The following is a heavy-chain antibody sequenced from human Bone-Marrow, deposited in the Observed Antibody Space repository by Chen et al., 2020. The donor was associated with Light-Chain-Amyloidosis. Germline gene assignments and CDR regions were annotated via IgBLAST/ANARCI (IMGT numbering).Heavy chain of an antibody. D-gene: IGHD3-16*01. Sequence: QVQLVASGGGAVQPGRSLRLSCAASGFRFRNYAMHWVRPTPDKGLEWLAVRSDDGTKKFYRDSVQGRFTISRDNSKTTLYMAMDTLTVENTAIYYCAREGGGVEGRPFDYWGQGALVTVSS. J-gene: IGHJ4*02. CDR3: AREGGGVEGRPFDY. V-gene: IGHV3-30-3*01. CDR1: GFRFRNYA. CDR2: RSDDGTKK.